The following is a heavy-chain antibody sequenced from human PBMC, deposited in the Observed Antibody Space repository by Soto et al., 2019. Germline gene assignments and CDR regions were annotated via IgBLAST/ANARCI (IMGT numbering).Heavy chain of an antibody. J-gene: IGHJ3*02. Sequence: GGSLRLSCAASGFTFSSYAMSWVRQAPGKGLEWVSAISGSGGSTYYADSVKGRFTISRDNSKNTLYLQMNSLRAEDTAVYYGAKGREWFPKQAFDSWGQGTMVTVSS. CDR1: GFTFSSYA. V-gene: IGHV3-23*01. CDR2: ISGSGGST. D-gene: IGHD3-3*01. CDR3: AKGREWFPKQAFDS.